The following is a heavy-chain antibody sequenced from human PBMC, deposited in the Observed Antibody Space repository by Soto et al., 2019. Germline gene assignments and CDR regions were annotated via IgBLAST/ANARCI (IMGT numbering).Heavy chain of an antibody. Sequence: QLQLQESGSGLVKPSQTLSLTCAVSGGSISSGGYSWSWVRQPPGKGLEWIGYIYHSGSTYYNPSLKSRVTMSVDRAKNQFSLKLSSVTAADTAVYYCARGLSWQQLVPYYFDYWGQGTLVTVSS. CDR2: IYHSGST. D-gene: IGHD6-13*01. V-gene: IGHV4-30-2*01. CDR1: GGSISSGGYS. J-gene: IGHJ4*02. CDR3: ARGLSWQQLVPYYFDY.